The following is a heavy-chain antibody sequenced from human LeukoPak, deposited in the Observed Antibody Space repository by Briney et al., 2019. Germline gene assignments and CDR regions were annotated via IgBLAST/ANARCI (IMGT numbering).Heavy chain of an antibody. V-gene: IGHV4-59*01. Sequence: KPSETLSLTCTVSGGSISSYYWSWIRQPPGKGLEWIGYIYYSGSTNYNPSLKSRVTISVDTSKNQFSLKLSSVTAADTAVYYCARADPTGLFDYWGQGTLVTVSS. CDR2: IYYSGST. D-gene: IGHD3/OR15-3a*01. J-gene: IGHJ4*02. CDR1: GGSISSYY. CDR3: ARADPTGLFDY.